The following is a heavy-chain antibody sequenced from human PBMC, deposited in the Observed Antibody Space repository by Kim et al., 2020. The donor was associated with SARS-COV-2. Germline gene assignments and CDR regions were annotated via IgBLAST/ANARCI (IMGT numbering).Heavy chain of an antibody. J-gene: IGHJ4*02. CDR1: GYTFTDYY. CDR3: ARDRGGGYRLDY. Sequence: ASVKVSCTTSGYTFTDYYLHWVRQAPGQGLEWMGRINPTSGGTNYAQKFQGRVTMTRDTSITTAYMELNSLKSDDKAVYYCARDRGGGYRLDYWGQGTLV. V-gene: IGHV1-2*06. D-gene: IGHD5-12*01. CDR2: INPTSGGT.